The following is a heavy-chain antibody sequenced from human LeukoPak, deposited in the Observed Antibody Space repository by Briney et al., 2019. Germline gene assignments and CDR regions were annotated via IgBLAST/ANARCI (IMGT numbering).Heavy chain of an antibody. J-gene: IGHJ4*02. CDR1: GGSISSYS. V-gene: IGHV4-59*08. CDR2: IYYSGST. CDR3: ARLVRSGWYPDY. Sequence: ASETLSLTCTVSGGSISSYSWSWIRQPPGKGLEWIGYIYYSGSTNYNPSLKSRVTISVDTSKNQFSLKLSSVTAADTAVYYCARLVRSGWYPDYWGQGTLVTVSS. D-gene: IGHD6-19*01.